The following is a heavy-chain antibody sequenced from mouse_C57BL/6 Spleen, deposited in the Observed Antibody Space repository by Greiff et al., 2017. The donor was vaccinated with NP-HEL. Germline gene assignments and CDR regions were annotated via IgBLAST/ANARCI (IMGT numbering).Heavy chain of an antibody. CDR3: ARVPYYGSSRDY. CDR1: GFNIKDYY. Sequence: EVQLQQSGAELVKPGASVKLSCTASGFNIKDYYMHWVKQRTEQGLEWIGRIDPEDGETKNAPKFQGKATITADTSSNTAYLQLSSLTSEDTAVYYCARVPYYGSSRDYWGQGTTLTVSS. D-gene: IGHD1-1*01. CDR2: IDPEDGET. V-gene: IGHV14-2*01. J-gene: IGHJ2*01.